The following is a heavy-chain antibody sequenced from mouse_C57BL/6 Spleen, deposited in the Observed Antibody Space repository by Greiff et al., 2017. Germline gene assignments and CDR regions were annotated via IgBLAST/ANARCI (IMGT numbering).Heavy chain of an antibody. D-gene: IGHD1-1*01. Sequence: EVQLQQSGPELVKPGASVKISCKASGYTFTDYYMNWVKQSHGKSLEWIGDINPNNGGTSYNQKFKGKATLTVDKSSSTAYMELRSLTSEDSAVYYCARDYSAWFAYWGQGTLVTVSA. CDR2: INPNNGGT. CDR3: ARDYSAWFAY. CDR1: GYTFTDYY. J-gene: IGHJ3*01. V-gene: IGHV1-26*01.